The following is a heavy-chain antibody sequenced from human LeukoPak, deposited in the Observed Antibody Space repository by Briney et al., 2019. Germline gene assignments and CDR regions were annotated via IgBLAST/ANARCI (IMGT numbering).Heavy chain of an antibody. CDR2: ISGST. J-gene: IGHJ5*02. V-gene: IGHV3-64D*09. Sequence: GGSLRLSCSASGFTFSSYAMHWVRQAPGKGLEYVSAISGSTYYADSVKGRFAISRDNSKNTLYLQMSSLRAEDTAVYYCVNFLLGAWGQGTLVTVSS. D-gene: IGHD3-16*01. CDR1: GFTFSSYA. CDR3: VNFLLGA.